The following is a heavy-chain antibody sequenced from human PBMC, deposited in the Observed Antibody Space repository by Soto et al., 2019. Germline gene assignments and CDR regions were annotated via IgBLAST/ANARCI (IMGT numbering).Heavy chain of an antibody. J-gene: IGHJ6*03. CDR3: ARTVLGPDLLADSFVDYYYYMDV. CDR1: GGSISNFY. V-gene: IGHV4-59*08. CDR2: VYYTGST. Sequence: SETQSLTCTVSGGSISNFYWSWIRQPPGKGLEWIGYVYYTGSTSYNPSLQRRVTFSADSSRGQFSLRLNSVTAADTAVYYCARTVLGPDLLADSFVDYYYYMDVWGQGTTVTVSS. D-gene: IGHD3-9*01.